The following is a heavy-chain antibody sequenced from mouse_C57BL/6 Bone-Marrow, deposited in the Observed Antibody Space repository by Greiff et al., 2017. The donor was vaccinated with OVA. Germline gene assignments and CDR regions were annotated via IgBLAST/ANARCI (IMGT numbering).Heavy chain of an antibody. J-gene: IGHJ4*01. CDR2: IDPSDSYT. V-gene: IGHV1-59*01. CDR1: GYTFTSYW. CDR3: ARENRRSYAMDY. Sequence: QVQLQQPGAELVRPGTSVKLSCKASGYTFTSYWMHWVKQRPGQGLEWIGVIDPSDSYTNYNQKFKGKDTLTVDTSSNPAYMQLSSLTSEDAAVYYCARENRRSYAMDYWGQGTSVTVSS.